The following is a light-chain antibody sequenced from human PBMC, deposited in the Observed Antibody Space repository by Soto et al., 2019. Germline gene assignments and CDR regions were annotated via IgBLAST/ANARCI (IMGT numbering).Light chain of an antibody. CDR2: RAS. CDR1: QSVSNNY. V-gene: IGKV3-20*01. Sequence: EIVLTQSPGTLSLSPGERATLSCRASQSVSNNYLAWYHQVPGQAPRLLIYRASTRATGVPARFSGSGSGTEFTLTISRLEPEDFTTYYCQQYANLPLIFAQGTRLEI. CDR3: QQYANLPLI. J-gene: IGKJ5*01.